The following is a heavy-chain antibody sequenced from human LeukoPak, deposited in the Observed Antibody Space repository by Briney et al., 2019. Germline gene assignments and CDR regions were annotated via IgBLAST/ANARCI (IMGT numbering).Heavy chain of an antibody. CDR3: ARAGGSSGPDY. Sequence: PSETLSLTCTVSGGSISSSSYYWGWIRQPPGKGLEWIGSIYYSGSTYYNPSLKSRVTISVDTSKNQFSPKLSSVTAADTAVYYCARAGGSSGPDYWGQGTLVTVSS. D-gene: IGHD2-15*01. CDR1: GGSISSSSYY. J-gene: IGHJ4*02. V-gene: IGHV4-39*07. CDR2: IYYSGST.